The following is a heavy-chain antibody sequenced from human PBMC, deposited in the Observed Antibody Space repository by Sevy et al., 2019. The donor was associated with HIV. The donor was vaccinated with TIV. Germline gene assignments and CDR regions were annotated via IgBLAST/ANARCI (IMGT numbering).Heavy chain of an antibody. D-gene: IGHD5-12*01. CDR3: TGTKEGYDHIFDS. J-gene: IGHJ4*01. CDR2: IRRETFGEAP. CDR1: GFTFADYA. Sequence: GGSLRLSCTTSGFTFADYAMSWVRQAPGKGLEWIAFIRRETFGEAPQYAASVKGRFIISRDDSKSIAYLQMNSLKTEDTAVYYCTGTKEGYDHIFDSWGQGALVTVSS. V-gene: IGHV3-49*04.